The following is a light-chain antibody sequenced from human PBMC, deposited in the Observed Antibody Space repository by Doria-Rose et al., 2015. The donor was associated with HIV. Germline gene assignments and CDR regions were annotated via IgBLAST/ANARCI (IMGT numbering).Light chain of an antibody. V-gene: IGKV3-20*01. CDR2: DGS. CDR1: PSFSSTY. CDR3: HQYGTSWT. J-gene: IGKJ1*01. Sequence: TQSPGTLSLSPGDRATLSCTASPSFSSTYLAWYQPKAGQAPSLLIYDGSTSATGIPDRFSASGSGTDFTLTINRLEPEDFALYYCHQYGTSWTFGQGTKVEI.